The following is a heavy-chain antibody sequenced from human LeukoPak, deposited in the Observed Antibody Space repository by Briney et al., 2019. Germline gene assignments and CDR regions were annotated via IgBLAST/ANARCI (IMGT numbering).Heavy chain of an antibody. V-gene: IGHV3-74*01. D-gene: IGHD5-12*01. CDR3: VQSSPTIDY. CDR2: INSDGSST. Sequence: GGSLRLPCVASGFTFSSYWMHWVCQAPGKGLVWVPRINSDGSSTTYADSVKGRFTISRDNAKNTLWLQMNSLRAEDTAVYYCVQSSPTIDYWGQGTLVTVSS. CDR1: GFTFSSYW. J-gene: IGHJ4*02.